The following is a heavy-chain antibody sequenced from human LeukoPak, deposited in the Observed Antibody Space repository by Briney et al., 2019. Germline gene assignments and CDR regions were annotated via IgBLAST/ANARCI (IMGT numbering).Heavy chain of an antibody. Sequence: GGSLRLSCAASGFIFSTYWMSWVRQAPGKGLEWVANIKEDGSEKYYVDSVKGRFTISRDNAKKSLYLQMNGLRVEDTAVYYCARRLQVIEYYFDYWGQGTLVTVSS. CDR1: GFIFSTYW. CDR3: ARRLQVIEYYFDY. D-gene: IGHD2/OR15-2a*01. J-gene: IGHJ4*02. V-gene: IGHV3-7*01. CDR2: IKEDGSEK.